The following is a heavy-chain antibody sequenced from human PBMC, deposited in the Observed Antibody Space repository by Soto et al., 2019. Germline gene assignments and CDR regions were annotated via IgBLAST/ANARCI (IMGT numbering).Heavy chain of an antibody. CDR2: IYSGGST. CDR3: ARAHGITIWVGGWFDP. CDR1: GFTVSSNY. D-gene: IGHD3-3*01. V-gene: IGHV3-53*02. Sequence: EVQLVETGGGLIQPGGSLRLSCAASGFTVSSNYMSWVRQAPGMGLEWVSVIYSGGSTYYADSVKGRFTISRDNSKNTLYLQMNSLRAEDTAVYYCARAHGITIWVGGWFDPWGQGTLVTVSS. J-gene: IGHJ5*02.